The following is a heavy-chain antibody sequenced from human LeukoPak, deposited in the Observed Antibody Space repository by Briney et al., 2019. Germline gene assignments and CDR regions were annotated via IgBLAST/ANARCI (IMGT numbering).Heavy chain of an antibody. D-gene: IGHD3-22*01. CDR3: ARVSNYYDSSGYCFQH. CDR1: GYTFTSYD. CDR2: MNPNSGST. Sequence: ASVKVSCKASGYTFTSYDINGVRQATGQGREGMGWMNPNSGSTGYAQKFQGRVTMTRNTSISTAYMELSSLRSEDTAVYYCARVSNYYDSSGYCFQHWGQGTLVTVSS. J-gene: IGHJ1*01. V-gene: IGHV1-8*01.